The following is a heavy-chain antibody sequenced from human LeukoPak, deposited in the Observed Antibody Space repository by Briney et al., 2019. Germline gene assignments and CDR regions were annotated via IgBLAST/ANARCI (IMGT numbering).Heavy chain of an antibody. J-gene: IGHJ4*02. CDR1: GFTFSSYG. V-gene: IGHV3-30*02. CDR2: IRYDGSNK. D-gene: IGHD3-16*01. CDR3: AKDPPYRAGITFGY. Sequence: PGGSLRLSCAASGFTFSSYGMHWVRQAPGKGLEWVAFIRYDGSNKYYADSVKGRFTISRDNSKNTLYLQMNSLRAEDTAVYYCAKDPPYRAGITFGYWGQGTLVTVSS.